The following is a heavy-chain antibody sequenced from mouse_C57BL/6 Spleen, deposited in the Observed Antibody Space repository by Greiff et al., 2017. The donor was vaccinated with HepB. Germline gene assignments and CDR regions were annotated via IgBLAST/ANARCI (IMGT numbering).Heavy chain of an antibody. CDR1: GFTFSSYA. Sequence: EVQLVESGGGLVKPGGSLKLSCAASGFTFSSYAMSWVRQTPEKRLEWVATISDGGSYTYYPDNVKGRFTISRDNAKNNLYLQMSHLKSEDTAMYYCARAPITTVVDYWGQGTTLTVSS. CDR2: ISDGGSYT. V-gene: IGHV5-4*01. D-gene: IGHD1-1*01. CDR3: ARAPITTVVDY. J-gene: IGHJ2*01.